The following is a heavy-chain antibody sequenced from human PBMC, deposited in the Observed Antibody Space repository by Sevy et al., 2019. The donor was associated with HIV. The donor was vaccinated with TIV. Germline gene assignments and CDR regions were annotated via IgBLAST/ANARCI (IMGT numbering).Heavy chain of an antibody. Sequence: ASVKVSCKVSGDSLTELSMFWVRQAPGKGLEWMGGFDPQHGRTIYAQKFEARVTMTEDKSAETAYMELTSLKFEDTAVYFCGTTRTERNWYGGSFYYYFAMDVWGQGTSVTVSS. V-gene: IGHV1-24*01. CDR2: FDPQHGRT. D-gene: IGHD1-1*01. J-gene: IGHJ6*02. CDR3: GTTRTERNWYGGSFYYYFAMDV. CDR1: GDSLTELS.